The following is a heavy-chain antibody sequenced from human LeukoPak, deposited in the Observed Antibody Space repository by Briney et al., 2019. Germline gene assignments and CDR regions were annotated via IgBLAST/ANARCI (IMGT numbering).Heavy chain of an antibody. CDR3: AKGSGWYFDY. V-gene: IGHV3-30*02. D-gene: IGHD6-19*01. CDR2: IQFDGSSE. J-gene: IGHJ4*02. CDR1: GFTFSSYG. Sequence: TGGSLRLSRATSGFTFSSYGLHWVRQAPGKGLEWVAFIQFDGSSEYYADSVKGRFTFSRDNSRNTLHLQMNSLRPEDTAVYYCAKGSGWYFDYWGQGTLVAVSS.